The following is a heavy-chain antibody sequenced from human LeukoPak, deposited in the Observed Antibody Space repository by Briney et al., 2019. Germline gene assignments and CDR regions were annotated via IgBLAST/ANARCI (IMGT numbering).Heavy chain of an antibody. V-gene: IGHV3-23*01. D-gene: IGHD3-10*01. CDR3: AKTPKIRGVSNFDY. Sequence: GGSLRLSCAASGFTFSSYAVSWVRQAPGEGLEWVSGISGSGGSTYYADSVKGRFTISRDNSKNTLYLQMNSLRTEDTAVYYCAKTPKIRGVSNFDYWGQGTLVTVSS. CDR1: GFTFSSYA. CDR2: ISGSGGST. J-gene: IGHJ4*02.